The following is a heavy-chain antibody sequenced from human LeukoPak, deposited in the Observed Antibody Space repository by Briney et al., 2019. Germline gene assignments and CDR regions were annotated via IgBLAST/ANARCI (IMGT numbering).Heavy chain of an antibody. CDR1: GYTFTSYG. CDR2: ISAYNGNT. Sequence: GASVKVSCKASGYTFTSYGISWVRQAPGQGLEWMGWISAYNGNTNYAQKFQGRVTMTRDTSISTAYMELSRLRSDDTAVYYCARKYSGSYSDAFDIWGQGTMVTVSS. J-gene: IGHJ3*02. CDR3: ARKYSGSYSDAFDI. D-gene: IGHD1-26*01. V-gene: IGHV1-18*01.